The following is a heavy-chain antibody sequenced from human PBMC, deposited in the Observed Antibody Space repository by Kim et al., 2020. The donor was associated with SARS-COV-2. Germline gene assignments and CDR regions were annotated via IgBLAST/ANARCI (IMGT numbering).Heavy chain of an antibody. CDR1: GGSFSGYY. V-gene: IGHV4-34*01. D-gene: IGHD1-1*01. CDR2: INHSGST. J-gene: IGHJ4*02. Sequence: SETLSLTCGVYGGSFSGYYWSWVRQPPGKGLEWIGEINHSGSTNYNPSLKSRVTISVDTSKNQFPLKLSSVTAADTAFYYCARRYNPKSLDFWGQGTLVTVSS. CDR3: ARRYNPKSLDF.